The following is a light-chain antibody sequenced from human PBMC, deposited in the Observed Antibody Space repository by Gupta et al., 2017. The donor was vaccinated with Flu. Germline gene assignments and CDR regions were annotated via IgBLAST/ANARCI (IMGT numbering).Light chain of an antibody. CDR3: QAGDSSIWV. V-gene: IGLV3-1*01. CDR1: TLWDKS. CDR2: KDN. J-gene: IGLJ3*02. Sequence: SARKTATSTCSVDTLWDKSASWVQQKPGQPHMLVIYKDNKRSAGIPGRFSGYHSGNTATLTLRMPQARDEDDYYWQAGDSSIWVFGGGTKLTVL.